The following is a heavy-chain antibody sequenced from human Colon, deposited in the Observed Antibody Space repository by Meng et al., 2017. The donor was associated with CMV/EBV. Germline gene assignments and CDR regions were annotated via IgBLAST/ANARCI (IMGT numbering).Heavy chain of an antibody. CDR1: GFPFSGFA. CDR2: TSTRGSTI. D-gene: IGHD3-10*01. V-gene: IGHV3-48*03. Sequence: GESLKISCVASGFPFSGFAMSWARQAPGKGLEWVSYTSTRGSTIYYADSVKGRFTISRDNAKNSLYLEMNSLRAEDTAVYYCARIRGGAASGYYGLDFWGQGTTVTVSS. CDR3: ARIRGGAASGYYGLDF. J-gene: IGHJ6*02.